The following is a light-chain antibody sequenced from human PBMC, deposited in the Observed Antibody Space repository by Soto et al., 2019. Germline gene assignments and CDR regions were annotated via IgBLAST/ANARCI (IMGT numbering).Light chain of an antibody. J-gene: IGLJ2*01. CDR1: SSDVGGYNY. V-gene: IGLV2-14*01. Sequence: QCALTQPASVSGSPGQSITISCTGTSSDVGGYNYVSWYQRHPGKAPKLMIYDVSNRPSGVSNRFSGSKSGNTASLTISGLQAEDEADYYCSSYTSSSTLVVFGGGTKVTVL. CDR2: DVS. CDR3: SSYTSSSTLVV.